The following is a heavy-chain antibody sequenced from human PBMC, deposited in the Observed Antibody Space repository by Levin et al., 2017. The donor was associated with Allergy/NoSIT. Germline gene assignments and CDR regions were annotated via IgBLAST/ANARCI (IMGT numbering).Heavy chain of an antibody. CDR2: ISGSGGST. CDR3: AKDRGSMIVVVITGHDY. Sequence: GESLKISCAASGFTFSSYAMSWVRQAPGKGLEWVSAISGSGGSTYYADSVKGRFTISRDNSKNTLYLQMNSLRAEDTAVYYCAKDRGSMIVVVITGHDYWGQGTLVTVSS. V-gene: IGHV3-23*01. J-gene: IGHJ4*02. D-gene: IGHD3-22*01. CDR1: GFTFSSYA.